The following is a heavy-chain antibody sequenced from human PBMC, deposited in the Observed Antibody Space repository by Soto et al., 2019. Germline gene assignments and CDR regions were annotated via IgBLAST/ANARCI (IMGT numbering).Heavy chain of an antibody. D-gene: IGHD4-4*01. Sequence: PGGSPRLSCAASGFTFSSYGMHWVRQAPGKGLEWVAVIWYDGSNKYYADSVKGRFTISRDNSKNTLYLQMNSLRAEDTAVYYCARDDYSNYCLDYWGQGTLVTVSS. CDR1: GFTFSSYG. CDR3: ARDDYSNYCLDY. V-gene: IGHV3-33*01. J-gene: IGHJ4*02. CDR2: IWYDGSNK.